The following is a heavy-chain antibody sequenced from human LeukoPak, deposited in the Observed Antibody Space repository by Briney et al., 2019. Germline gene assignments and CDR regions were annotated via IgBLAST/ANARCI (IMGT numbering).Heavy chain of an antibody. CDR2: ISWNSGSI. CDR1: GFTFDDYA. CDR3: AEGGGQVGPPTFDP. Sequence: GRSLRLSCAASGFTFDDYAMHWVRQAPGKGLEWVSGISWNSGSIGYADSVKGRFTISRDNAKNSLYLQMNSLRAEDTALYYCAEGGGQVGPPTFDPWGQGTLVTVSS. V-gene: IGHV3-9*01. D-gene: IGHD1-26*01. J-gene: IGHJ5*02.